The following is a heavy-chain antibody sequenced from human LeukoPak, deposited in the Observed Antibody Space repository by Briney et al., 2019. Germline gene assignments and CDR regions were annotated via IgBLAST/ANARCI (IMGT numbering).Heavy chain of an antibody. CDR3: ARGPIVVVPAAITPVY. J-gene: IGHJ4*02. Sequence: GASVKVSCKASGGTFSSYAISWVRQAPGQGLEWMGGIIPIFGTANYAQKFQGRVTITADKSTSTAYMELSSLRSEDTAVYYCARGPIVVVPAAITPVYWGQGTLVTVSS. CDR1: GGTFSSYA. D-gene: IGHD2-2*01. CDR2: IIPIFGTA. V-gene: IGHV1-69*06.